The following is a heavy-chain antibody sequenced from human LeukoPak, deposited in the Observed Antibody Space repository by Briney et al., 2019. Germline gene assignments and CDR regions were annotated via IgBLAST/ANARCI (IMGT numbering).Heavy chain of an antibody. V-gene: IGHV5-51*01. J-gene: IGHJ4*02. Sequence: HGESLKISCKGSGYSFTSYWIGWVRQMPGKGLEWMGIIYPGYSDPRYSPSFEGQVTISADKSISTAYLQWSSLKASDTAMYYCARRGPYSGRYLDYWGQGTLVTVSS. CDR2: IYPGYSDP. CDR1: GYSFTSYW. CDR3: ARRGPYSGRYLDY. D-gene: IGHD2-15*01.